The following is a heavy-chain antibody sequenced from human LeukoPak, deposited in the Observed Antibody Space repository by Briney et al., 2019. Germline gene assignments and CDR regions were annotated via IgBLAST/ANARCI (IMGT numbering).Heavy chain of an antibody. J-gene: IGHJ4*02. CDR2: IYWNDDK. D-gene: IGHD3-16*02. CDR1: GFSRSTSGVG. CDR3: ANMITFGGVIVPVGFDY. V-gene: IGHV2-5*01. Sequence: SGPTLVHPTPALTLTCTFSGFSRSTSGVGVGWIRQPPVKALEWLALIYWNDDKRYSPSLKSRLTITKDTSKNQVVLTMTNMVPVDTATYSCANMITFGGVIVPVGFDYWGQGTLVTVSS.